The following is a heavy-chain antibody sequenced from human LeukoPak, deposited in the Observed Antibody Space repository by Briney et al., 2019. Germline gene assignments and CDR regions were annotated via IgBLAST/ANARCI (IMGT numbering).Heavy chain of an antibody. Sequence: GGSLRLSCAASGFTFSTYSMSWVRQAPGKGLEWVSYISSSSSSIHYADSVKGRFTISRDNAMSSLYLHMNSLRAEDTAVYYCVRDHRCQLPNYFDYWGQGTLVTVSS. CDR3: VRDHRCQLPNYFDY. CDR1: GFTFSTYS. D-gene: IGHD4-23*01. J-gene: IGHJ4*02. CDR2: ISSSSSSI. V-gene: IGHV3-48*04.